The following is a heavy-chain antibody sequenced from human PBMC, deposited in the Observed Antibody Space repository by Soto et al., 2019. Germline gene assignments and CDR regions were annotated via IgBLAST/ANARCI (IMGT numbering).Heavy chain of an antibody. V-gene: IGHV4-30-4*01. CDR2: KYYSGAT. Sequence: PSETLSLTCTVSGGTINRDYYWAWVRQPPGGGLEWMGYKYYSGATDSDPSLEARVSFSVDTSKNQFFLNLTSVTVADTAVYYCARGRTNYFYYGLDVWGPGMPVTVFS. CDR1: GGTINRDYY. J-gene: IGHJ6*02. CDR3: ARGRTNYFYYGLDV.